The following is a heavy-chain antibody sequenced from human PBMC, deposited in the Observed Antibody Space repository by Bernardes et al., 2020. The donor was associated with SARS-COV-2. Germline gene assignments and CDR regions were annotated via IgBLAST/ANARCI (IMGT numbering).Heavy chain of an antibody. CDR1: GGSIRSGGYY. CDR2: IYYSGST. CDR3: ARLYCSSNSCYGTSWFDP. V-gene: IGHV4-31*03. J-gene: IGHJ5*02. Sequence: SETLSLTCTVSGGSIRSGGYYWSWIRQHPGKGLEWIGRIYYSGSTYYNPSLKSRVTISVASKTQFSLRLSSVTAADTAVYYCARLYCSSNSCYGTSWFDPWGQGILVTVSS. D-gene: IGHD2-2*01.